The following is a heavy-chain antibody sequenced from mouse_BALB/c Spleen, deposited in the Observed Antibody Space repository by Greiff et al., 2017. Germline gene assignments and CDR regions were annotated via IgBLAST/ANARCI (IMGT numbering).Heavy chain of an antibody. V-gene: IGHV1-39*01. J-gene: IGHJ4*01. CDR1: GYSFTDYI. D-gene: IGHD2-4*01. Sequence: VQLQQTGPELVKPGASVKISCKASGYSFTDYIMLWVKQSHGKSLEWIGNINPYYGSTSYNLKFKGKATLTVDKSSSTAYMQLNSLTSEDSAVYYCARMGLRQGYAMDYWGQGTSVTVSS. CDR3: ARMGLRQGYAMDY. CDR2: INPYYGST.